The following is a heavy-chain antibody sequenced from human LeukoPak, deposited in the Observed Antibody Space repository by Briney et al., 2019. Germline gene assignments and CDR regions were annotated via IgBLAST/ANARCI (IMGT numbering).Heavy chain of an antibody. CDR1: GYTFTGYY. D-gene: IGHD5-18*01. CDR2: INPNSGDT. Sequence: ASVKVSCKASGYTFTGYYMHWVRQAPGQGLEWMGWINPNSGDTNYAQKFQGRVTMTRDTSINTAYMELSRLRSDDTAVYYCARDRSPAPGRSYGRGHFDYWGQGTLVTVSS. CDR3: ARDRSPAPGRSYGRGHFDY. V-gene: IGHV1-2*02. J-gene: IGHJ4*02.